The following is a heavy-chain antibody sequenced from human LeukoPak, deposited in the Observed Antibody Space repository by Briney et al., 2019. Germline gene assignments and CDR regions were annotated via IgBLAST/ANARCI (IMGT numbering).Heavy chain of an antibody. CDR3: ARGDGYGDYAPYY. Sequence: SETLSLTCAVYGEAFSGYCWSWIRQPPGKGLEWIGEINHSGSTNYTPSLTRRVHISVHTSKNQFSLTLNSLTAADTAVYYCARGDGYGDYAPYYWGQGTLVTVSS. V-gene: IGHV4-34*01. CDR2: INHSGST. CDR1: GEAFSGYC. D-gene: IGHD4-17*01. J-gene: IGHJ4*02.